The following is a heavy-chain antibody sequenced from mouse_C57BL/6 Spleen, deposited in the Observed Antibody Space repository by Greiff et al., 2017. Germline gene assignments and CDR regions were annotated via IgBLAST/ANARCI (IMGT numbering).Heavy chain of an antibody. V-gene: IGHV1-62-2*01. CDR2: FYPGSGSI. D-gene: IGHD1-1*01. Sequence: VHLVESGAELVKPGASVKLSCKASGYTFTEYTIHWVKQRSGQGLEWIGWFYPGSGSIKYNEKFKDKATLTADKSSSTVYMELSRLTSEDSAVYFCARHDSYGSSYDYAMDYWGQGTSVTVSS. CDR1: GYTFTEYT. J-gene: IGHJ4*01. CDR3: ARHDSYGSSYDYAMDY.